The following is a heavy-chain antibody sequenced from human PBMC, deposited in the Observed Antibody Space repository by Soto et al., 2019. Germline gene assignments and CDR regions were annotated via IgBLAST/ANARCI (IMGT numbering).Heavy chain of an antibody. CDR2: ISYDGSNK. D-gene: IGHD3-10*01. CDR1: GFTFSSYA. CDR3: AKVGPYDSGSYMFRYNWLGP. J-gene: IGHJ5*02. Sequence: GGSLRLSCAASGFTFSSYAMHWVRQAPGKGLEWVAVISYDGSNKYYADSVKGRFTISRDNSKNTLYLQMNSLRAEDTAVYYCAKVGPYDSGSYMFRYNWLGPWGPGTLVTVSS. V-gene: IGHV3-30*14.